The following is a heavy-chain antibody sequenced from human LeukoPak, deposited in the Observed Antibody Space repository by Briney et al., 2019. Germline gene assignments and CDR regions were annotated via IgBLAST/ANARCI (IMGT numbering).Heavy chain of an antibody. D-gene: IGHD3-10*01. Sequence: ASVKVSCKASGYIFTDNYMHWVRQAPGQGLEWMGWINPNSGGTNYAQKFQGGVTMTRDTSITTAYMELSRLRSDDTAVYYCARDLDYYGSGSFFNIWGQGTMVTVSS. V-gene: IGHV1-2*02. CDR1: GYIFTDNY. CDR3: ARDLDYYGSGSFFNI. CDR2: INPNSGGT. J-gene: IGHJ3*02.